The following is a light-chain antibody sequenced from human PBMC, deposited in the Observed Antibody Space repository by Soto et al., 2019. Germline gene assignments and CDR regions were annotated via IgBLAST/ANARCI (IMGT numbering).Light chain of an antibody. CDR1: QTVSSSY. J-gene: IGKJ5*01. V-gene: IGKV3-20*01. CDR2: GAY. Sequence: EMVLTQSPGTLSLSPGERGTLSCRASQTVSSSYFAWYQQKPGQAPRLLMYGAYRRASGIPDRFSGSGSGTDFTLTISRLEPEDFAVYYCQQYGSSPVTFGQGTRLEIK. CDR3: QQYGSSPVT.